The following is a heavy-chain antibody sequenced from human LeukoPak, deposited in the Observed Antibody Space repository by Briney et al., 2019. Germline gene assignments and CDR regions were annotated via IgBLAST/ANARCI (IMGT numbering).Heavy chain of an antibody. CDR2: ISSSGSTI. V-gene: IGHV3-48*04. CDR3: AKARPGALVVIAIDFYFDY. J-gene: IGHJ4*02. CDR1: GFTFSTYG. Sequence: GGSLRLSCAASGFTFSTYGMHWVRQAPGKGLEWVSYISSSGSTIYYADSVKGRFTISRDNAKNTLYLQMNSLRAEDTAVYYCAKARPGALVVIAIDFYFDYWGQGTPVTISS. D-gene: IGHD2-21*01.